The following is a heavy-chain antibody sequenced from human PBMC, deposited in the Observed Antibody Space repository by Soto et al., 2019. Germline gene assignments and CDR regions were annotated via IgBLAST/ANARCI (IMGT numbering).Heavy chain of an antibody. CDR3: ARVYDSSAC. V-gene: IGHV3-48*03. D-gene: IGHD3-22*01. Sequence: PGGSLRLSCAASGFTFSSHEMNWVRQAPGKGLEWVSYISSSGSTIYYADSVKGRFTISRDNAKNSLYLQMNSLRAEDTAVYYCARVYDSSACWGQGTLVTVSS. J-gene: IGHJ4*02. CDR1: GFTFSSHE. CDR2: ISSSGSTI.